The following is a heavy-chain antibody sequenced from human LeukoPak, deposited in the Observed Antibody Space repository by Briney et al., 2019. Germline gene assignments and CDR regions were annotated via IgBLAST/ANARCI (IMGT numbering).Heavy chain of an antibody. CDR2: IKTKTDGRAT. V-gene: IGHV3-15*01. J-gene: IGHJ4*02. D-gene: IGHD3-16*01. CDR3: VTRITSTGDY. CDR1: GFNFSDVW. Sequence: PGGSLRLSCEASGFNFSDVWMNWVRQAPGKGLEWIGRIKTKTDGRATEYAAPAKGRFTISRDDSKSTVYLHMNSLKTEDTALYYCVTRITSTGDYWGQGTLATVSS.